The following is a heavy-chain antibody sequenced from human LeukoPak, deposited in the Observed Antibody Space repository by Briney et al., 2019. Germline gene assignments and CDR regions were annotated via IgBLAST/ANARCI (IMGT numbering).Heavy chain of an antibody. V-gene: IGHV4-38-2*02. CDR1: GYSISSGYY. CDR3: ARRGYSYGQVLDY. CDR2: IYYSGST. J-gene: IGHJ4*02. D-gene: IGHD5-18*01. Sequence: PSETLSLTCTVSGYSISSGYYWGWIRQPPGKGLEWIGSIYYSGSTYYNPSLKSRVTISVDTSKNQFSLKLSSVTAADTAVYYCARRGYSYGQVLDYWGQGTLVTVSS.